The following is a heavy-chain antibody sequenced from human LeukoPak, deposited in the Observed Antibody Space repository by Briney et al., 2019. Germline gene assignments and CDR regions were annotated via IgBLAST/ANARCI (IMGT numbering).Heavy chain of an antibody. D-gene: IGHD3-22*01. CDR2: IYYSGST. CDR1: GGSISSYY. CDR3: ARHRDSSGP. J-gene: IGHJ5*02. Sequence: MASETLSLTCTVSGGSISSYYWSWIRQPPGKGLEWIGYIYYSGSTNYNPSLKSRVTISVDTSKNQFSLKLSSVTAADTAVYYCARHRDSSGPWGQGTLVTVSS. V-gene: IGHV4-59*08.